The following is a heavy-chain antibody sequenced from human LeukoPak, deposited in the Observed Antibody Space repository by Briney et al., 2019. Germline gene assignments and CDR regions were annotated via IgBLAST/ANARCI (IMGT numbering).Heavy chain of an antibody. CDR3: ARASYSYDINGWVPFDY. V-gene: IGHV4-61*02. CDR2: IYTSGST. CDR1: GNSISSGDNY. J-gene: IGHJ4*02. D-gene: IGHD3-22*01. Sequence: PSETLSLTCTVSGNSISSGDNYWSWIRQPAGKGLEWIGRIYTSGSTNYNPSLKSRVTISGDTSKNQFSLRLSSVTAADTAVYYCARASYSYDINGWVPFDYWGQGTMVTVSS.